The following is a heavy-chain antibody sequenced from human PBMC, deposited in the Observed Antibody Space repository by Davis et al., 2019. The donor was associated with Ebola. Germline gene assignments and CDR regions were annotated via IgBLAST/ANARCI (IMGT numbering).Heavy chain of an antibody. V-gene: IGHV4-38-2*02. CDR2: IYYSGST. CDR3: ARARGDWGQQHDY. D-gene: IGHD2-21*02. J-gene: IGHJ4*02. Sequence: SETLSLTCTVSGYSISSGYYWGWIRQPPGKGLEWIGSIYYSGSTYYNPSLKSRVTISVDTSKNQFSLKLSSVTAADTAVYYCARARGDWGQQHDYWGQGTLVTVSS. CDR1: GYSISSGYY.